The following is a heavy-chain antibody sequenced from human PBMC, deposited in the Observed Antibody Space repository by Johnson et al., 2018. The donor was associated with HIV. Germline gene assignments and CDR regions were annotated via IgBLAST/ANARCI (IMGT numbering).Heavy chain of an antibody. CDR1: GFTFSSYW. CDR2: IKQDGSEK. V-gene: IGHV3-7*01. Sequence: VQLVESGGGVVQPGRSLRLSCAASGFTFSSYWMSWVRRAPGKGLEWVANIKQDGSEKYYVDSVKGRFTISRDNAKKSLYLQMNSLRAEDTAVYYCARGFDAFDIWGQGTMVTVSS. CDR3: ARGFDAFDI. J-gene: IGHJ3*02.